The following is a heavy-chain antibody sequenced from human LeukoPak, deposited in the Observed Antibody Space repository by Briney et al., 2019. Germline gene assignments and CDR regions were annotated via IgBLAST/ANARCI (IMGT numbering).Heavy chain of an antibody. CDR3: ASRKVYCSDASCQYWVFDY. CDR1: GFTFSSYA. Sequence: DPGGSLRLSCAASGFTFSSYAMSWVRQAPGKGLEWVSAISGSGGSTYYADSVKGRFTISRDNSKNTLYLQMNSLRAEDTAVYYCASRKVYCSDASCQYWVFDYWGQGTLVTVSS. D-gene: IGHD2-15*01. V-gene: IGHV3-23*01. J-gene: IGHJ4*02. CDR2: ISGSGGST.